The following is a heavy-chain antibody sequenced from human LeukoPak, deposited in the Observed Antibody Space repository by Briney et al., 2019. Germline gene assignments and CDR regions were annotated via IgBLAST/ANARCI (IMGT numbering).Heavy chain of an antibody. CDR1: GGSISNYY. D-gene: IGHD2-21*02. CDR2: IYAGGTA. V-gene: IGHV4-4*07. Sequence: SETLSLTCTVSGGSISNYYWSWIRQPAGKGLEWIGRIYAGGTASYNPSLKSRVTISVDTSKNQFSLKLSSVTAADTAVYYCARDNSSGHIVVVTAPTTLDYWGQGTLVTVSS. J-gene: IGHJ4*02. CDR3: ARDNSSGHIVVVTAPTTLDY.